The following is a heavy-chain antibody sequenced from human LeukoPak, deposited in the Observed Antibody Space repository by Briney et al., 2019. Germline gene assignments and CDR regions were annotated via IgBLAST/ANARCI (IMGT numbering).Heavy chain of an antibody. CDR2: ISTSSNYI. D-gene: IGHD2-8*01. J-gene: IGHJ4*02. V-gene: IGHV3-21*01. Sequence: GGSLRLSCVASGFTFNRYSMNWVRQAPGKGLEWVSCISTSSNYIYCADSVKGRFTISRDNAKNSLYLQMNSLRAEDTAVYYCARGGDDNNVYPLHWGQGTLVTVSS. CDR1: GFTFNRYS. CDR3: ARGGDDNNVYPLH.